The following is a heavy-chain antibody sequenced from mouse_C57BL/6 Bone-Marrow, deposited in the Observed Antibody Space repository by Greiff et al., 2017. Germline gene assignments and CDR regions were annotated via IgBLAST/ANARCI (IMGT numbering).Heavy chain of an antibody. V-gene: IGHV1-64*01. CDR2: IHPNSGST. CDR3: ARHDGFAWFAY. D-gene: IGHD2-3*01. Sequence: QVQLQQPGAELVKPGASVTLSCKASGYTFTSYWMHWVKQRPGQGLEWIGMIHPNSGSTNYNEKFKSKATLTVDKSSSTAYMQLSSLTSEDSAVYYCARHDGFAWFAYWGQGTLVTVSA. J-gene: IGHJ3*01. CDR1: GYTFTSYW.